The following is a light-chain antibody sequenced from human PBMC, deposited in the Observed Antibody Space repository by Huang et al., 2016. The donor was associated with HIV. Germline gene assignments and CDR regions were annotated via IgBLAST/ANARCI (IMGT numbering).Light chain of an antibody. J-gene: IGKJ2*01. V-gene: IGKV3-20*01. CDR1: ESVRSRF. CDR3: QQYGDSPRT. CDR2: GAS. Sequence: EIVLTQSPGTLSLSPGERATLSCRASESVRSRFLGGYQQKPGQAPRLVIYGASNRAPGIPDRFSGSGSGTDFTLAISRLEPEDFAVYYCQQYGDSPRTFGQGTKVEIK.